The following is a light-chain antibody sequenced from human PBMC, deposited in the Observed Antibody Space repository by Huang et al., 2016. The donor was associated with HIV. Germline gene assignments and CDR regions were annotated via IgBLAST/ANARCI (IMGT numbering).Light chain of an antibody. V-gene: IGKV3-20*01. J-gene: IGKJ5*01. CDR3: QQYGSSPPIT. CDR2: GAS. Sequence: EIVLTQSPGTLSLSPGERATLSCRASQSVTNNYLACYQQKPGQAPRLLIYGASTRATGISDKFSGRGSGTDFTLTISRLEPEDFAVYYCQQYGSSPPITFGQGTRLEIK. CDR1: QSVTNNY.